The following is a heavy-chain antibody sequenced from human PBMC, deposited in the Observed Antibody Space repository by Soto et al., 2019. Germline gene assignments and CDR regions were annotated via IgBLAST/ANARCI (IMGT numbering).Heavy chain of an antibody. V-gene: IGHV1-69*13. CDR3: ARDRGTMVRGAPGWFDP. J-gene: IGHJ5*02. CDR1: GGTFSSYA. Sequence: GASVKVSCKASGGTFSSYAISWVRQAPGQGLEWMGGIIPIFGTANYAQKFQGRVTITADESTSTAYMELSSLRSEDTAVYYCARDRGTMVRGAPGWFDPWGQGTLVTVSS. D-gene: IGHD3-10*01. CDR2: IIPIFGTA.